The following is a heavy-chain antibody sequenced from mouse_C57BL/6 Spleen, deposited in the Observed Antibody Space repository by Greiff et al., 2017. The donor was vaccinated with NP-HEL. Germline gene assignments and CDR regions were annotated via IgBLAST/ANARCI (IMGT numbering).Heavy chain of an antibody. Sequence: QVQLQQPGAELVRPGSSVKLSCKASGYTFTSYWMDWVKQRPGQGLEWIGNIYPSDSETHYNQKFKDKATLTVDKSSSTAYMQLSSLTSEDSAVYYYARGGGDYYGSSHWYFDVWGTGTTVTVSS. J-gene: IGHJ1*03. CDR3: ARGGGDYYGSSHWYFDV. V-gene: IGHV1-61*01. D-gene: IGHD1-1*01. CDR2: IYPSDSET. CDR1: GYTFTSYW.